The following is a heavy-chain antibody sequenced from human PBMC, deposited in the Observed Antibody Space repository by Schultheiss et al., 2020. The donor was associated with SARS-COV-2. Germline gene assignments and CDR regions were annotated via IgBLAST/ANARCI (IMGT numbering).Heavy chain of an antibody. CDR1: GFTVSSNY. D-gene: IGHD6-19*01. J-gene: IGHJ4*02. CDR2: IYSGGST. V-gene: IGHV3-66*01. CDR3: TAISKAVADTAGY. Sequence: GGSLRLSCAASGFTVSSNYMSWVRQAPGKGLEWVSVIYSGGSTYYADSVKGRFTISRDNSKNTLYLQMNSLRAEDTAVYYCTAISKAVADTAGYWGQGTLVTVSS.